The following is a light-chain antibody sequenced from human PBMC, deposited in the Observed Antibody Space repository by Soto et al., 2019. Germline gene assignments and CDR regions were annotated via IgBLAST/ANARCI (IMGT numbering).Light chain of an antibody. CDR2: EVS. CDR3: MQSTQLPPT. J-gene: IGKJ5*01. CDR1: QSLLHITGETF. V-gene: IGKV2D-29*02. Sequence: DVVMTQNPLSLSVAPGQPASISCKSSQSLLHITGETFLFWYLQKPGQSPQLLIYEVSTRVSGVPDRFSGSGSGTDFTLEISRVETDDVGIYYCMQSTQLPPTFGQGTRLEIK.